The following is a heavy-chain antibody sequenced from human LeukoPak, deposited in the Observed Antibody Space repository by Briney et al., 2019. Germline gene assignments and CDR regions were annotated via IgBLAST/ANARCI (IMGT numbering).Heavy chain of an antibody. J-gene: IGHJ3*02. Sequence: GGPLRLPCAASGFPFSSYGMHWVRQAPGKGVEWVAVIWYDGSNKYYADSVKGRFTISRDNSKNTLYLQMNSLRAEDTAVYYCARDPIVVVTAPSGGGFDIWGQGTMVTVSS. CDR1: GFPFSSYG. V-gene: IGHV3-33*01. CDR2: IWYDGSNK. CDR3: ARDPIVVVTAPSGGGFDI. D-gene: IGHD2-21*02.